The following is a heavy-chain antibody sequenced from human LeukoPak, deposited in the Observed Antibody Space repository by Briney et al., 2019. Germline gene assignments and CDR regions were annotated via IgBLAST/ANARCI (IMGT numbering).Heavy chain of an antibody. D-gene: IGHD1-1*01. CDR3: ARGRAVGTTGAFDI. Sequence: SVKVSCKASGGTFSSYAISWVRQAPGQGLEWMGGIIPIFGTANYAQKFQGRVTITADESTSTAYMELSSLRSEDTAVYYCARGRAVGTTGAFDIWGQGTMVTVSS. CDR2: IIPIFGTA. V-gene: IGHV1-69*13. CDR1: GGTFSSYA. J-gene: IGHJ3*02.